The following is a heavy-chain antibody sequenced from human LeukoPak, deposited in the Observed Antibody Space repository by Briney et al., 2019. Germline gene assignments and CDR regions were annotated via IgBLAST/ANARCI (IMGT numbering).Heavy chain of an antibody. J-gene: IGHJ4*02. V-gene: IGHV1-69*05. CDR3: ARIPGGYFDY. CDR2: IIPIFGTA. D-gene: IGHD2-15*01. Sequence: ASVKVSCKASGGTFSSYAISWVRQAPGQGLEWMGGIIPIFGTANYAQKFQGRVTMTTDTSTSTAYMELRSLRSDDTAVYYCARIPGGYFDYWGQGTLVTVSS. CDR1: GGTFSSYA.